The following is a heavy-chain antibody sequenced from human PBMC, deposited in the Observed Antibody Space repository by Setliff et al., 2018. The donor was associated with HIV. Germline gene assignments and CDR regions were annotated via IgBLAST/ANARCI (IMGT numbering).Heavy chain of an antibody. CDR1: SYTFTSYH. D-gene: IGHD6-19*01. CDR2: ISAYSGHT. CDR3: ARVVPTYRSGWQTSMFDS. V-gene: IGHV1-18*01. Sequence: GASVKVSCKPSSYTFTSYHIRWVRQAPGQGLEWMGWISAYSGHTNCTQKFQGRVTMTTDTSTSVVYMDLRRLRSDDTAVYYCARVVPTYRSGWQTSMFDSWCQGTLVTVSS. J-gene: IGHJ4*02.